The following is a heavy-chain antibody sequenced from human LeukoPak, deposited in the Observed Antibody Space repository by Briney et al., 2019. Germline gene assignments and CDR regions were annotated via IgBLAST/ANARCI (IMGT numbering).Heavy chain of an antibody. CDR2: IYYSGST. V-gene: IGHV4-39*07. J-gene: IGHJ5*02. Sequence: PSETLSLTCTVSGDSISISGYYWGWIRQPPGKGLEWIGNIYYSGSTFYNPSLKSRVTMSVDTSKNQFSLKLSSVTAADTAVYYCARDRTYYYGSGSAINWFDPWGQGTLVTVSS. D-gene: IGHD3-10*01. CDR3: ARDRTYYYGSGSAINWFDP. CDR1: GDSISISGYY.